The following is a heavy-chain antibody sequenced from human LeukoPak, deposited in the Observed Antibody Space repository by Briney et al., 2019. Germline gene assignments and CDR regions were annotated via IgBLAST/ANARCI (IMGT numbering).Heavy chain of an antibody. CDR1: GYTFTSYG. D-gene: IGHD3-3*01. V-gene: IGHV1-18*01. CDR2: ISAYNGNT. CDR3: ARGAPNYDFWSGYYTPHYYYYMDV. J-gene: IGHJ6*03. Sequence: ASVKVSCKASGYTFTSYGISWVRQAPGQGLEWMGWISAYNGNTNYAQKLQGRVTMTTDTSTSTAYMELRSLRSDDTAVYYCARGAPNYDFWSGYYTPHYYYYMDVWGKGTTVTVSS.